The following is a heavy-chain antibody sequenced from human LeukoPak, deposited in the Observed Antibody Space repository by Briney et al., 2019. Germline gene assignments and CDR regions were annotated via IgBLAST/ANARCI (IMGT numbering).Heavy chain of an antibody. D-gene: IGHD6-13*01. J-gene: IGHJ5*02. Sequence: GGSLRLSCAASGFTFNNYAMSWVRQAPGKGLEWVSSISGSGGSTYYADSVKGRFTISRDNSNNTLYLQMNSLRAEDTAVYYCAKGGMYSSSWSSISSSWSSITWFDPWGLGTLVTVSS. CDR2: ISGSGGST. CDR3: AKGGMYSSSWSSISSSWSSITWFDP. CDR1: GFTFNNYA. V-gene: IGHV3-23*01.